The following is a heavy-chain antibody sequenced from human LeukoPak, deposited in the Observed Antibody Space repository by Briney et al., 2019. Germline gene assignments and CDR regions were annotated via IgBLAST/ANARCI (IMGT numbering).Heavy chain of an antibody. CDR1: GFTFSSYA. CDR2: ISYDGSNK. J-gene: IGHJ4*02. V-gene: IGHV3-30*04. Sequence: GRSLRLSCAASGFTFSSYAMHWVRQAPGKGLEWVAVISYDGSNKYYADSVKGRFTISRDNSKNTLYLQMNSLRAEDTAVYYCARENSGYDSGFDYWGQGTLVTVSS. D-gene: IGHD5-12*01. CDR3: ARENSGYDSGFDY.